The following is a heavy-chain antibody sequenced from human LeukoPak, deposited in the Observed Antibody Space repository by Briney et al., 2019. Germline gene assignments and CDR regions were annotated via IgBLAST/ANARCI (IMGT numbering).Heavy chain of an antibody. CDR1: GFTFSSYA. J-gene: IGHJ4*02. Sequence: GGSLRLSCAASGFTFSSYAMSWVRQAPGKGLEWVSAISGSGGSTYYADSVKGRFTISRDISKNTLYLQMNRLRAEDTAIYYCARDIGGATILGYFDYWGQGTLVTVSS. CDR2: ISGSGGST. CDR3: ARDIGGATILGYFDY. V-gene: IGHV3-23*01. D-gene: IGHD2-15*01.